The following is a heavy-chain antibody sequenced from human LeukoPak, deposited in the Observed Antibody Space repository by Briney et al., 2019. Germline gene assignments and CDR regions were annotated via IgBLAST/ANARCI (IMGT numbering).Heavy chain of an antibody. V-gene: IGHV1-69*04. J-gene: IGHJ4*02. CDR3: ARDVAVAGEIDY. Sequence: SVKVSCKASGGTFSSYAISWVRQAPGQGLEWMGRIIPILGIANYAQKFQGRVTITADKSTSTAYMELSSLRSEDAAVYYCARDVAVAGEIDYWGQGTLVTVSS. CDR2: IIPILGIA. D-gene: IGHD6-19*01. CDR1: GGTFSSYA.